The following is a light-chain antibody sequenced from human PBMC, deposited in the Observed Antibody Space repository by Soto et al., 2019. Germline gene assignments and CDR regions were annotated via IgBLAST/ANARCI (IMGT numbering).Light chain of an antibody. V-gene: IGKV1-13*02. CDR1: QGIRND. J-gene: IGKJ1*01. CDR2: DAS. Sequence: AIQMTQSPSSLSASVGDRVTITCRASQGIRNDLGWYQQKPGKAPKLLIYDASSLQSGVPSRFSGSGSGTEFTLTISSLQPDDFTTYFCQQFSSYPWTFGQGTKVDI. CDR3: QQFSSYPWT.